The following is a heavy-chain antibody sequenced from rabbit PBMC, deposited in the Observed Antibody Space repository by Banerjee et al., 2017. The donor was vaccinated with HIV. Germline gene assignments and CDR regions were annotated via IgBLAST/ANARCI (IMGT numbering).Heavy chain of an antibody. J-gene: IGHJ4*01. CDR2: INAGGDGNT. D-gene: IGHD3-1*01. CDR3: ARGPNNDSAQHPYDL. CDR1: GFTLSRYF. V-gene: IGHV1S45*01. Sequence: QERLEESGGGLVKPGASLTLTCTASGFTLSRYFMCWVRQAPGKGLEWIACINAGGDGNTYYASWAKGRFTISKTSSTTVTLQMTSLTAADTATYACARGPNNDSAQHPYDLWGPGTLVTVS.